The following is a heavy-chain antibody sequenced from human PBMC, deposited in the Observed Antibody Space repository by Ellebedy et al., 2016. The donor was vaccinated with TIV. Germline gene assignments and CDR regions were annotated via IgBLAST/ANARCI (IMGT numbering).Heavy chain of an antibody. D-gene: IGHD2-15*01. CDR3: VAALDY. Sequence: GGSLRLSXAASGFTLSNFSLNSVRKAPGQGLDWVASISADGDTIYYAKSVKGRFTISRDDADSSLSLQMNSLRGDATAVHYWVAALDYWGQGTLVTV. CDR2: ISADGDTI. J-gene: IGHJ4*02. CDR1: GFTLSNFS. V-gene: IGHV3-48*04.